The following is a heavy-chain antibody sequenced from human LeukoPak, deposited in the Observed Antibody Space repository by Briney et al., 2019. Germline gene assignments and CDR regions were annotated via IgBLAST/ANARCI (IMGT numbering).Heavy chain of an antibody. CDR1: GGSVSSPKW. CDR3: ARQWNSGIKYYYYDSSGYYPGRTNDY. J-gene: IGHJ4*02. CDR2: IYHSGST. D-gene: IGHD3-22*01. V-gene: IGHV4-4*02. Sequence: SGTLSLTCAVSGGSVSSPKWWSWVRQPPGQGLEWIGEIYHSGSTNYNPSLKSRVTISVDKSKNQFSLKLSSVTAADTAVYYCARQWNSGIKYYYYDSSGYYPGRTNDYWGQGTLVTVSS.